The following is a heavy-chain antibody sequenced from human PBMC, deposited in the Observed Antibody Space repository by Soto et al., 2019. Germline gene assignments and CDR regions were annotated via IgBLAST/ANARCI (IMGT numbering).Heavy chain of an antibody. Sequence: GESLKVSWKGSGYRSSRYWMVWLRQLPGKGQEWMGIIYPGDSDTRDSPSFQGQVTIAADKSISTAYLQWGRLKASDTAMYHFATPTPFRLVSRFSYHCYYLAVPSKRSTDLVSS. J-gene: IGHJ6*03. D-gene: IGHD3-9*01. V-gene: IGHV5-51*01. CDR1: GYRSSRYW. CDR3: ATPTPFRLVSRFSYHCYYLAV. CDR2: IYPGDSDT.